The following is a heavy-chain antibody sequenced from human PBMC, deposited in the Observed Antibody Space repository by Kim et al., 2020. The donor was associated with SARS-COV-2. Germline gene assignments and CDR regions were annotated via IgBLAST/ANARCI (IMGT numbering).Heavy chain of an antibody. CDR1: GFTFSSYA. D-gene: IGHD3-10*01. CDR2: ISGSGGST. V-gene: IGHV3-23*01. CDR3: AKWGGGSSQRYYFDY. J-gene: IGHJ4*02. Sequence: GGSLRLSCAASGFTFSSYAMYWVRQAPGKGLEWVSGISGSGGSTYYADSVKGRFTISRDNSKNTLYLQMNSLRAEDTAVYYCAKWGGGSSQRYYFDYWGQGTLVTVSS.